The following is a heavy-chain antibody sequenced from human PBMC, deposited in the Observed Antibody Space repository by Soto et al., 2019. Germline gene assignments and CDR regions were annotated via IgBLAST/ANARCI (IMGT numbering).Heavy chain of an antibody. D-gene: IGHD3-9*01. Sequence: SETLSLTCTVSGGSISSSRYYWGWIRQPPGKGLEWIGSIYYSGSTYYNPSLKSRVTISVDTSKNQFSLKLSSVTAADTAVYYCARQAPYDILTGALDVWGQGTTVT. CDR2: IYYSGST. CDR3: ARQAPYDILTGALDV. J-gene: IGHJ6*02. CDR1: GGSISSSRYY. V-gene: IGHV4-39*01.